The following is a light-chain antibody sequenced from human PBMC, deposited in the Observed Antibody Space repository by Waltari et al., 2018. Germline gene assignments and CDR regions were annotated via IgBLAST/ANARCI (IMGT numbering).Light chain of an antibody. Sequence: QSALTQPPSVSGSPGQSVTISCTGTSSDVGAYNRVSWYQQPPGTAPTLMIYAVSDRPSVVPDRFSGSKSGNTASLTISGLLAEDEADYYCSSYAGGGTLVFGGGTKLTVL. CDR2: AVS. J-gene: IGLJ2*01. CDR3: SSYAGGGTLV. CDR1: SSDVGAYNR. V-gene: IGLV2-18*02.